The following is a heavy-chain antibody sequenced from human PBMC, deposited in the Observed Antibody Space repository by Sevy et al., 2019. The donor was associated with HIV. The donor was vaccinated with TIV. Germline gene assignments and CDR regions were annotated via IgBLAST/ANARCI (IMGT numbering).Heavy chain of an antibody. CDR1: GFIVTSHY. Sequence: GGSLRLSCAASGFIVTSHYMVWVRQAPGKGLEWVSSIYTGGGTYYADSVKGRFTISRDNSKNTLYLQMNSLSAEDTAFYYCARVPRYDEPYYFDYWGQGALVTVSS. CDR3: ARVPRYDEPYYFDY. J-gene: IGHJ4*02. V-gene: IGHV3-53*01. D-gene: IGHD3-3*01. CDR2: IYTGGGT.